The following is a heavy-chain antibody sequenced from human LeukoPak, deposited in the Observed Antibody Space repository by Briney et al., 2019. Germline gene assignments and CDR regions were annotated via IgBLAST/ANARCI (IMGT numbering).Heavy chain of an antibody. V-gene: IGHV3-74*03. Sequence: GGSLRLSCAASGFTFSSHWMHWVRQAPGKGLVWVSRINGDGSNTTYADSVKGRFTISRDNSKNTLYLQMNSLRAEDTAVYYCATPYYYDRYFDYWGQGTLVTVSS. D-gene: IGHD3-22*01. CDR3: ATPYYYDRYFDY. CDR2: INGDGSNT. CDR1: GFTFSSHW. J-gene: IGHJ4*02.